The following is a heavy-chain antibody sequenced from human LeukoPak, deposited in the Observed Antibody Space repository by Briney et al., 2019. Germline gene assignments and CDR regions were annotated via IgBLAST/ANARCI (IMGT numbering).Heavy chain of an antibody. V-gene: IGHV4-4*08. D-gene: IGHD3-10*01. CDR3: ARDVGYYGSSTFDY. CDR1: GGSFSGYS. Sequence: SETLSLNCAVYGGSFSGYSWTWIRQPPGKGLEWIGRIYTSGSTNYNPSLKSRVTISVDTSKNQFSLKLSSVTAADTAVYYCARDVGYYGSSTFDYWGQGTLVTVSS. J-gene: IGHJ4*02. CDR2: IYTSGST.